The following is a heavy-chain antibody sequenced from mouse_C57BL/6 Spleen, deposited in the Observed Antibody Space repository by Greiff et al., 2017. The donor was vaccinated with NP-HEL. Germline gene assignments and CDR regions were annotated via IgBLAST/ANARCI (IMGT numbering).Heavy chain of an antibody. CDR1: GFTFSDAW. V-gene: IGHV6-6*01. CDR2: IRNKANNHAT. D-gene: IGHD2-4*01. Sequence: EVQGVESGGGLVQPGGSMKLSCAASGFTFSDAWMDWVRQSPEKGLEWVAEIRNKANNHATYYAESVKGRFTISRDDSKSSVYLQMNSLRAEDTGIYYCTREDDYDYWYFDVWGTGTTVTVSS. CDR3: TREDDYDYWYFDV. J-gene: IGHJ1*03.